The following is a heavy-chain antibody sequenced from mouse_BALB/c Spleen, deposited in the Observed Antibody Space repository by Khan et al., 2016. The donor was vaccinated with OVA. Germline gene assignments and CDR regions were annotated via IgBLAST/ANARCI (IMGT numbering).Heavy chain of an antibody. CDR2: VDPFSGGT. CDR1: GYSFTSYY. CDR3: ARHVYVAWFTY. V-gene: IGHV1S135*01. D-gene: IGHD2-2*01. J-gene: IGHJ3*01. Sequence: QLKESGPELMKPGASVKISCKASGYSFTSYYLHWVMQSHGESLEWIGYVDPFSGGTTYNQKFKGTATLTVDKSSSTAYMHQSNLTTEDSAVNYCARHVYVAWFTYWGQGTLVTVSA.